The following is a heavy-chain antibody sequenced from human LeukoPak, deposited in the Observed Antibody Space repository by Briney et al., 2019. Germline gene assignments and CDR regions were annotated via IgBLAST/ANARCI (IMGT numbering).Heavy chain of an antibody. Sequence: SETLSLTCTVSGGSISSSSYYWGWIRQPPGKGLEWIGSIYYSGSTYYNPSLKSRVTISVDTSKNQFSLKLSSVTAADTAVYYCARDSGPIAAAGTIGDYWGQGTLVTVSS. J-gene: IGHJ4*02. CDR3: ARDSGPIAAAGTIGDY. V-gene: IGHV4-39*07. CDR1: GGSISSSSYY. CDR2: IYYSGST. D-gene: IGHD6-13*01.